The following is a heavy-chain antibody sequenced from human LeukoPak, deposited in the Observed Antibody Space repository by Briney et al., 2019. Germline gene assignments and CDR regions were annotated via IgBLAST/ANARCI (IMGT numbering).Heavy chain of an antibody. Sequence: PSETLSLTCTVSGGSISSYYWSWIRQPPGKGLEWIGYIFYSGSTNYNPSLKSRVTISVDTSKNQFSLKLSSVTAADTAVYYCARASASGIAAAGRLLDYWGQGTLVTVSS. CDR1: GGSISSYY. D-gene: IGHD6-13*01. J-gene: IGHJ4*02. CDR2: IFYSGST. V-gene: IGHV4-59*01. CDR3: ARASASGIAAAGRLLDY.